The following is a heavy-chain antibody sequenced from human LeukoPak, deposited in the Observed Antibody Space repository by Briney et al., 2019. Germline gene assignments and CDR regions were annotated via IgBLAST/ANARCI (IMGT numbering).Heavy chain of an antibody. CDR3: AREGTAGTNLNWFDP. J-gene: IGHJ5*02. D-gene: IGHD1-1*01. Sequence: TSETLSLTCTVSGGSISSYYWSWIRQPPGKGLEWIGYISYSGSTNFNPSRKGRVTISVDTSKNQYSLKLSSVTAADTAVYYCAREGTAGTNLNWFDPWGQGTLVTVSS. CDR1: GGSISSYY. CDR2: ISYSGST. V-gene: IGHV4-59*01.